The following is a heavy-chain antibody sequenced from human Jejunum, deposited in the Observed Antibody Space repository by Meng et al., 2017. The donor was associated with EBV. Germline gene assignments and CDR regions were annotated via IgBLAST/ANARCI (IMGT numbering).Heavy chain of an antibody. CDR1: GGSISTGGYS. CDR2: IYHSGSA. D-gene: IGHD6-19*01. Sequence: QLHLQESGSGLVXPXXXXXLTCAVPGGSISTGGYSWHWSRQSPGKGLEWIGYIYHSGSAYYNPSLKSRLTLSVDRSRDQFSLKLISVTAADTAVYYCARGNSGFDHWGQGTLVTVSS. V-gene: IGHV4-30-2*06. CDR3: ARGNSGFDH. J-gene: IGHJ5*02.